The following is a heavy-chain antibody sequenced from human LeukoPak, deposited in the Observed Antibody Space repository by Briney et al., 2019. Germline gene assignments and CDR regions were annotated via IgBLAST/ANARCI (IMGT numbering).Heavy chain of an antibody. V-gene: IGHV4-39*01. CDR3: ARRGASSSEEY. Sequence: KPSETLSLTCTVSGGSISSSSYYWGWIRQPPGKGLEWIGSIYCSGSTYYNPSLESRVTISVDTSKNQFSLKVSSVTAADTAVYYCARRGASSSEEYWGQGTLVIVSS. J-gene: IGHJ4*02. CDR1: GGSISSSSYY. CDR2: IYCSGST. D-gene: IGHD6-6*01.